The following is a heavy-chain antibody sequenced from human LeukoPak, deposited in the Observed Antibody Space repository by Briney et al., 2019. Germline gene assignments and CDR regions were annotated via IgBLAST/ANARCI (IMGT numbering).Heavy chain of an antibody. CDR2: IYTSGST. Sequence: SETLSLTCTVSGGSISSYYWSLIRQPAGKGLEWIGRIYTSGSTNYNPSLKSRVTMSVDTSKNQFSLKLSSVTAADTAVYYCARASDYGDYEGFFDYWGQGTLVTVSS. D-gene: IGHD4-17*01. CDR1: GGSISSYY. J-gene: IGHJ4*02. V-gene: IGHV4-4*07. CDR3: ARASDYGDYEGFFDY.